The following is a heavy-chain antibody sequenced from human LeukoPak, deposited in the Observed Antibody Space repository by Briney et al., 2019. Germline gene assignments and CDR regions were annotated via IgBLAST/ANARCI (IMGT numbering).Heavy chain of an antibody. CDR3: ARGYLGGYSYGRNNSFDP. D-gene: IGHD5-18*01. CDR2: IYYSGST. V-gene: IGHV4-31*03. Sequence: SETLSLTCTVSGDSISSGVYYWSWIRQRPGKGLEWIGYIYYSGSTYYNPSLKSRVTISVDTSKNQFSLKLSSVTAADTAVYYCARGYLGGYSYGRNNSFDPWGQGTLVTVSS. J-gene: IGHJ5*02. CDR1: GDSISSGVYY.